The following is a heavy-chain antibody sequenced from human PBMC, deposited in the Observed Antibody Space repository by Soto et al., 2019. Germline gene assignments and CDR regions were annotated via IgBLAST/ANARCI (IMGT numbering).Heavy chain of an antibody. CDR1: GGTFSSYA. CDR2: IIPIFGTA. Sequence: QVKLVQSGAEVKKPGSSVKVSCKASGGTFSSYAISWVRQAPGQGLEWMGGIIPIFGTANYAQKFQGRVTITADESTSTAYMELSSLRSEDTAVYYCARGVLTTPESVLRDHYYYGMDVWGQGTTVTVSS. CDR3: ARGVLTTPESVLRDHYYYGMDV. V-gene: IGHV1-69*01. D-gene: IGHD4-17*01. J-gene: IGHJ6*02.